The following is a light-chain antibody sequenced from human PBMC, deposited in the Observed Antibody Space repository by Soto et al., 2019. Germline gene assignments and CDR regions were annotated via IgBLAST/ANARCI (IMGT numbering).Light chain of an antibody. CDR2: YDD. CDR1: RSNIGKNA. V-gene: IGLV1-36*01. CDR3: ATWDDSLNGLV. J-gene: IGLJ2*01. Sequence: QSVLTQPPSVSAAPRQRVTISCSGSRSNIGKNAVNWYQQLPGKAPKLLIYYDDLVPSGVSDRFSGSKSGTSASLAISGLQSEDEADYYCATWDDSLNGLVFGGGTKLTVL.